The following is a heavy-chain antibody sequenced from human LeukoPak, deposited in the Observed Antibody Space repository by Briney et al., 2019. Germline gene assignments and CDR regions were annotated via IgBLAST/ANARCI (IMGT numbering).Heavy chain of an antibody. CDR2: ISSSSSYI. D-gene: IGHD3-10*01. V-gene: IGHV3-21*01. CDR1: GFTFSSYA. CDR3: AREKGSGSYGYFDY. J-gene: IGHJ4*02. Sequence: GGSLRLSCAASGFTFSSYAMSWVRQAPGKGLEWVSSISSSSSYIYYADSVKGRFTISRDNAKNSLYLQMNSLRAEDTAVYYCAREKGSGSYGYFDYWGQGTLVTVSS.